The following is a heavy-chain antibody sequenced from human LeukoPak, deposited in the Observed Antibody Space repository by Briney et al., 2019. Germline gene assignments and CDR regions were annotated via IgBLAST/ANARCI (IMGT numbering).Heavy chain of an antibody. J-gene: IGHJ5*02. CDR1: GGSISSSSYY. CDR2: IYYSGST. D-gene: IGHD1-14*01. Sequence: PSETLSLTCTVSGGSISSSSYYWGWIRQPPGKGLEWIGSIYYSGSTYYNPSLKSRVTISVDTSKNQFSLKLSSVTAADTAVYYCARGGITGTTPPGFDPWGQGTLVTVSS. CDR3: ARGGITGTTPPGFDP. V-gene: IGHV4-39*01.